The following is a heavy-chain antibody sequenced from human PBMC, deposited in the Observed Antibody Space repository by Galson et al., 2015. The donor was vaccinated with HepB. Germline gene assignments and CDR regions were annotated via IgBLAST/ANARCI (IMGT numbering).Heavy chain of an antibody. V-gene: IGHV3-30*04. J-gene: IGHJ6*02. D-gene: IGHD3-16*01. Sequence: SLRLSCAASGFTFSSYAMHWVRQAPGKGLEWVAVISYDGSNKYYADSVKGRFTISRDNSKNTLYLQMNSLRAEDTAVYYCAREGDGDYYYGMDVWGQGTTVTVSS. CDR3: AREGDGDYYYGMDV. CDR2: ISYDGSNK. CDR1: GFTFSSYA.